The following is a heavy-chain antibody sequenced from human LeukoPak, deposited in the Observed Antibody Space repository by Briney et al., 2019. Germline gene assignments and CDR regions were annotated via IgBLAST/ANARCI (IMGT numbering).Heavy chain of an antibody. CDR2: ISAYNGNT. J-gene: IGHJ5*02. CDR1: GYTFTSYG. Sequence: WASVKVSCKASGYTFTSYGISWVRQAPGQGLEWMGWISAYNGNTNYAQKLQGRVTMTTDTSTSTAYMELRSLRSDDTAVYYCARGGSGSYYRLSSWFDPWGQGTLVTVSS. V-gene: IGHV1-18*01. CDR3: ARGGSGSYYRLSSWFDP. D-gene: IGHD3-10*01.